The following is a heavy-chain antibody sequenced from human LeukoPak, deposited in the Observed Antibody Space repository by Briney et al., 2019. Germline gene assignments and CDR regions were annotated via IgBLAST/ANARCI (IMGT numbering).Heavy chain of an antibody. CDR2: ISGSGGST. Sequence: PGGSLRLSCAASGFTFSSYAMSWVRQAPGKGLEWVSDISGSGGSTYYADSVKGRFTISRDNAKNSLYLQMNSLRAEDTAVYYCARGRGIDYWGQGTLVTVSS. CDR1: GFTFSSYA. D-gene: IGHD6-25*01. V-gene: IGHV3-23*01. CDR3: ARGRGIDY. J-gene: IGHJ4*02.